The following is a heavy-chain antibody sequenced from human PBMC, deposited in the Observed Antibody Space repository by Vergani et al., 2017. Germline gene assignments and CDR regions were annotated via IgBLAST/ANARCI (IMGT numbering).Heavy chain of an antibody. J-gene: IGHJ3*02. V-gene: IGHV3-11*01. D-gene: IGHD3-22*01. Sequence: QVQLVESGGGFVKPGGSLRLSCAASGFTFSDYYMSWIRQAPGKGLAWVSYISSSGSTIYYADSVKGRFTLARDNAKNSLYLQMNRLRAEDTAVYYCARRTLNLSSGYYYANDAFDIWGQGTMVTVSS. CDR3: ARRTLNLSSGYYYANDAFDI. CDR2: ISSSGSTI. CDR1: GFTFSDYY.